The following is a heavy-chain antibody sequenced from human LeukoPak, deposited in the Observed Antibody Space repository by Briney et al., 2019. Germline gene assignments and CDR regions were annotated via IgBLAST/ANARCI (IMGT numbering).Heavy chain of an antibody. D-gene: IGHD6-25*01. CDR1: GFTFSNAW. Sequence: GGSLRLSCAASGFTFSNAWTSWVRQAPGEGLEWVGRIKSKSDGGTTDYAAPVKGRFTISREDSKNTHYLQMNSLKTEDTAVYYCTSSGTPGDYWGQGTLVTVSS. V-gene: IGHV3-15*01. CDR2: IKSKSDGGTT. CDR3: TSSGTPGDY. J-gene: IGHJ4*02.